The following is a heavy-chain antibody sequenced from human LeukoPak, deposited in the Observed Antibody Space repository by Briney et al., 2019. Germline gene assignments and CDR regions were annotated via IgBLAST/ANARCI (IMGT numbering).Heavy chain of an antibody. J-gene: IGHJ3*02. Sequence: GGSLRLSCAASGFTFSNYEMDWVRQAPGKGLEWVSYISASGNTIYADSVRGRFTISRDNAKKSLYLQMNSLRAEDMAVYNCARGGSLGYLLNAFDIWGQGTMVTV. CDR3: ARGGSLGYLLNAFDI. V-gene: IGHV3-48*03. CDR2: ISASGNTI. CDR1: GFTFSNYE. D-gene: IGHD3-3*01.